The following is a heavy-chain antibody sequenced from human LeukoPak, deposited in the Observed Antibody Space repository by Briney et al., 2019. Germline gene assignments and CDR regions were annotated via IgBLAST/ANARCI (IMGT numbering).Heavy chain of an antibody. CDR2: IYASGST. CDR1: GGSISSSH. CDR3: ARDSGSGRTFDY. Sequence: SETLSLTCTVSGGSISSSHWSWIRQPAGKGLEWIGHIYASGSTNYNPSLKSRVTMSVDTSKNQLSLNLTSVTAADTAVYYCARDSGSGRTFDYWGQGTLVTVSS. J-gene: IGHJ4*02. D-gene: IGHD3-10*01. V-gene: IGHV4-4*07.